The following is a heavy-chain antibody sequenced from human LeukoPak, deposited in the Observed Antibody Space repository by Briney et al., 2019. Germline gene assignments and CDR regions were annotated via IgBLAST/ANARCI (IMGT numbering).Heavy chain of an antibody. J-gene: IGHJ6*02. V-gene: IGHV1-2*04. Sequence: ASVKVSCKASGGTFSSYAISWVRQAPGQGLEWMGWINPNSGGTNYAQKFQGWVTMTRDTSISTAYMELSRLRSDDTAVYYCARGAMVRGRYYYYGMDVWGQGTTVTVSS. D-gene: IGHD3-10*01. CDR2: INPNSGGT. CDR1: GGTFSSYA. CDR3: ARGAMVRGRYYYYGMDV.